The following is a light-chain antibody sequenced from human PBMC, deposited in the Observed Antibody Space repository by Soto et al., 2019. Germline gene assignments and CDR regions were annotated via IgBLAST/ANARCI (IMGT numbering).Light chain of an antibody. CDR1: SSDVGGYNY. J-gene: IGLJ3*02. Sequence: QSVLTQPASVSGSPGQSITISCTGTSSDVGGYNYVSWYQQHPGKAPKLTIYEVSNRPSGVSNRFSGSKSGNTASLTISGLQAEDEADYYCSSYTSSSTPWVFGGGTKLTVL. CDR2: EVS. V-gene: IGLV2-14*01. CDR3: SSYTSSSTPWV.